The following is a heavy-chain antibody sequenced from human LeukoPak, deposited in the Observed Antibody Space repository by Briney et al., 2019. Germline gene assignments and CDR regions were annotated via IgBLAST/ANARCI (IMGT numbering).Heavy chain of an antibody. CDR1: GFIFSGSA. Sequence: GGSLRLSCAASGFIFSGSAVYWVRQASGKGLEWVGRIRSKTNNYATAYAASVKGRFTSSRDDLKNTAYLQMNSLETDDTAVYYCASAWSDYYGMDVWGQGTTVTVSS. CDR3: ASAWSDYYGMDV. J-gene: IGHJ6*02. CDR2: IRSKTNNYAT. D-gene: IGHD1-1*01. V-gene: IGHV3-73*01.